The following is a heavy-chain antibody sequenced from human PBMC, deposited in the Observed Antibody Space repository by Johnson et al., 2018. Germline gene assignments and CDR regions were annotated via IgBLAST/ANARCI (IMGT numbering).Heavy chain of an antibody. V-gene: IGHV3-11*01. CDR1: GFPLSDYY. Sequence: QVQLVESGGGLVQLGGSLRLSCAASGFPLSDYYMSWIRQAPGKGLERVSYISSSSLTIYYAHSVKGRFTITRHNAKNSRYMQINRVRADDTAVYYCAKVSSACYNAFEIWGQGTMVNVAS. CDR3: AKVSSACYNAFEI. CDR2: ISSSSLTI. J-gene: IGHJ3*02. D-gene: IGHD3-22*01.